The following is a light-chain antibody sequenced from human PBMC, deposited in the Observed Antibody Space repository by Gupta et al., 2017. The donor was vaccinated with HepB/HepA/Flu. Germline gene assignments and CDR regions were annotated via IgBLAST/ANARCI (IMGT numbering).Light chain of an antibody. CDR1: SCHSSYA. V-gene: IGLV4-69*01. CDR3: QTWGTGSVV. J-gene: IGLJ2*01. Sequence: QLVLPHSPSASASLGASVKLTCTLSSCHSSYAIARHQQQPEKGPRYLMKLNSDGSHSKGDGIPDRFSGSSSGAERYLTISSLQSEDEADYYCQTWGTGSVVFGGGTKLTVL. CDR2: LNSDGSH.